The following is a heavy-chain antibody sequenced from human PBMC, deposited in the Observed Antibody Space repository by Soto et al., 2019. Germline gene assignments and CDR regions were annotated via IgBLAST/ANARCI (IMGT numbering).Heavy chain of an antibody. CDR2: IYYSGST. V-gene: IGHV4-61*01. CDR1: GGSVSSGSYY. J-gene: IGHJ4*02. D-gene: IGHD6-19*01. Sequence: QVQLQESGPGLVKPSETLSLTCTVSGGSVSSGSYYWSWIRQPPGKGLEWIGYIYYSGSTNYNPSLKSRVTISVDTSKNQFSLKLSSVTAADTAVYYCARGYSSGPRYYWGQGTLVTVSS. CDR3: ARGYSSGPRYY.